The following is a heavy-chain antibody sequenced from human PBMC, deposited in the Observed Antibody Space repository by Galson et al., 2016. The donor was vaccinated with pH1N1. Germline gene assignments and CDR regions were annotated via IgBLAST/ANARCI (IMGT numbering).Heavy chain of an antibody. Sequence: SVKVSCKASGYTFTREYIHWVRQAPGQGLEWMGVIDPSNGGTTYSQNFQGLVTMTRDTSTNTVYMELSGRKSEDKAVYFCIRDLGRRRDYWGQGTLVTVSS. CDR1: GYTFTREY. V-gene: IGHV1-46*01. CDR2: IDPSNGGT. CDR3: IRDLGRRRDY. D-gene: IGHD7-27*01. J-gene: IGHJ4*02.